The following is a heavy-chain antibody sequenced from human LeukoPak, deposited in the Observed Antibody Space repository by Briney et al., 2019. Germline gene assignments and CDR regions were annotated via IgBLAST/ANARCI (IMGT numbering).Heavy chain of an antibody. CDR3: ARRQKIPITMVRGVLRLGGWFDP. Sequence: SETLSLTCTVSGGSISSSSYYWGWIRQPPGKGLEWIGSIYYSGSTYYNPSLKSRVTISVDTSKNQFSLKLSSVTAADTAVYYCARRQKIPITMVRGVLRLGGWFDPWGQGTLVTVSS. D-gene: IGHD3-10*01. J-gene: IGHJ5*02. CDR1: GGSISSSSYY. V-gene: IGHV4-39*01. CDR2: IYYSGST.